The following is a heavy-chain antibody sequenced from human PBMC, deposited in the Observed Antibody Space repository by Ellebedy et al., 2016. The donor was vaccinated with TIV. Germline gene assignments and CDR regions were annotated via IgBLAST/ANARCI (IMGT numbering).Heavy chain of an antibody. J-gene: IGHJ5*02. V-gene: IGHV5-10-1*01. D-gene: IGHD6-13*01. Sequence: PGGSLRLSCKGSGYSFTSYWISWVRQMPGKGLEWMGRIDPSDSYTNYSPSFQGHVTISADKSISTAYLQWSSLKASDTAMYYFARDGYKIAAAGTRWFDPWGQGTLVTVSS. CDR2: IDPSDSYT. CDR3: ARDGYKIAAAGTRWFDP. CDR1: GYSFTSYW.